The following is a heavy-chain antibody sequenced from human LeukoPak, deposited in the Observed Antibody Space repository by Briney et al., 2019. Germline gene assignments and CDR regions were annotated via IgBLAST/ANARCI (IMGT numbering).Heavy chain of an antibody. J-gene: IGHJ5*02. CDR3: ARGGPFSSWTGPLYNWFDP. Sequence: SGTLSLTCAVSGGSISSGNWWSWVRQPPGKGLEWIGEIYHSGSTNYNPSLKSRVTISVDKSKNQFSLKLSSVTAADTAVYYCARGGPFSSWTGPLYNWFDPWGQGTLVTVSS. V-gene: IGHV4-4*02. CDR2: IYHSGST. CDR1: GGSISSGNW. D-gene: IGHD6-13*01.